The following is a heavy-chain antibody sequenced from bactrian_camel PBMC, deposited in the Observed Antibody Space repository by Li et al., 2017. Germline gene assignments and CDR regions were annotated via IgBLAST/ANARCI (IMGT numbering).Heavy chain of an antibody. J-gene: IGHJ4*01. CDR2: IDTDGTT. CDR1: GYILRRCK. Sequence: QLVESGGGSVQAGGSLKLSCAVDISSGYILRRCKMGWWRRAPGAKRELVSTIDTDGTTTYLEDVEGRFTISQDKAKNALYLQMNSLKSEDTALYYCATSDNWIFSDWGRGTQVTVS. D-gene: IGHD8*01. V-gene: IGHV3S53*01. CDR3: ATSDNWIFSD.